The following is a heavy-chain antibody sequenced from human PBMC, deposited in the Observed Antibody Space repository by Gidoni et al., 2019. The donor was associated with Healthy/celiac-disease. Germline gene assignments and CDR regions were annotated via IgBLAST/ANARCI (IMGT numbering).Heavy chain of an antibody. Sequence: QVQLVESGGGVVQPGRSLRLSCAASGFTFSSYGMDWVRQAPGKGLEWVAVISYDGSNKYYADSVKGRFTISRDNSKNTLYLQMNSLRAEDTAVYYCAKGGVVRGVITANWYFDLWGRGTLVTVSS. CDR1: GFTFSSYG. CDR3: AKGGVVRGVITANWYFDL. CDR2: ISYDGSNK. D-gene: IGHD3-10*01. V-gene: IGHV3-30*18. J-gene: IGHJ2*01.